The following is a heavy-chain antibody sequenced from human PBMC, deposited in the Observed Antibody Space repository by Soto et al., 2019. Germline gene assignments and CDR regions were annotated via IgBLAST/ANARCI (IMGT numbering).Heavy chain of an antibody. CDR1: GDSVSSNSAA. Sequence: SQTLSLTCAISGDSVSSNSAAWSWIRQSPSRGLEWLGRTYYRSKWYNNYAVSVKSRITISPDTSKNQFSLQLNSVTPGDTAVYYCARGDSSSFSYFDYWGQGTLVTVSS. V-gene: IGHV6-1*01. CDR3: ARGDSSSFSYFDY. CDR2: TYYRSKWYN. D-gene: IGHD6-6*01. J-gene: IGHJ4*02.